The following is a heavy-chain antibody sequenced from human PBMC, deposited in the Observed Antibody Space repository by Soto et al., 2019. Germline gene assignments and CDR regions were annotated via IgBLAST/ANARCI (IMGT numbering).Heavy chain of an antibody. CDR3: ARVRTPFTYYFYY. Sequence: EVQLVESGGGLVQPGGSLRLSCAASGFTFSSYWMSWVRQAPGKGLEWVANIKQDGSEKYYVDSVKGRFTISRDNAKNSLYLQMNSPRAEDTAVYYCARVRTPFTYYFYYWGQGTLVTVSS. V-gene: IGHV3-7*01. CDR1: GFTFSSYW. CDR2: IKQDGSEK. J-gene: IGHJ4*02.